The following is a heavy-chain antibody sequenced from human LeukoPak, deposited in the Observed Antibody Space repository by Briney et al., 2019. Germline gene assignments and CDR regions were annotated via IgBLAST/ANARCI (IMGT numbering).Heavy chain of an antibody. J-gene: IGHJ5*02. CDR3: ARSTAGSYGWGRPFDP. D-gene: IGHD3-10*01. V-gene: IGHV3-48*01. CDR1: GFIFRDHS. CDR2: ISSSSDTT. Sequence: GGSLRLSCAASGFIFRDHSMHWVRQAPGKGPEWVSYISSSSDTTYYADSVKGRFTISRDNAKNSLSLQMDSLRVEDTAVYYCARSTAGSYGWGRPFDPWGQGTLVTVSS.